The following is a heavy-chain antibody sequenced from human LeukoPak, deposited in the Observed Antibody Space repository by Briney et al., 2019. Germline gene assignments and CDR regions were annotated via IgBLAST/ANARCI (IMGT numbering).Heavy chain of an antibody. J-gene: IGHJ4*02. CDR1: GGSISSSSYY. V-gene: IGHV4-39*07. D-gene: IGHD5-12*01. Sequence: KPSETLSLTCTVSGGSISSSSYYWGWIRQPPGKGLEWIGSIYYSGSTSYNPSLKSRVTISVDTSKNQFSLKLSSVTAADTAVYYCAKISGYDFQFDYWGQGTLVTVSS. CDR2: IYYSGST. CDR3: AKISGYDFQFDY.